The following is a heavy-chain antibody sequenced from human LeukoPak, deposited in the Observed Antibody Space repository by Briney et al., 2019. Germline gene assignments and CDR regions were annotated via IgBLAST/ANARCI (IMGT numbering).Heavy chain of an antibody. CDR3: VRDVYDSSGYFDY. Sequence: PSETLSLTCTVSGASISSSSYYWGWIRQPPGKGLEWIGSIYYTGNTYYNPSLKSRVTISLDTSKNQFSLKLRSVTAADTAVYYCVRDVYDSSGYFDYWGQGTLVTVSS. CDR1: GASISSSSYY. D-gene: IGHD3-22*01. V-gene: IGHV4-39*07. J-gene: IGHJ4*02. CDR2: IYYTGNT.